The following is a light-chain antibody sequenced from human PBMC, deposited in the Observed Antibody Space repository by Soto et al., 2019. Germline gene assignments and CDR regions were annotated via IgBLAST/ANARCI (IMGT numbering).Light chain of an antibody. CDR3: QQYGTSPLT. Sequence: EIVLTQSPGTLSLSPGERATLSCRASQSVGSTYFAWYQQKPGQAPKLLIYGVSSRATGIPGRFSGSGSGTDFTLTISRLEPEDFAVYYCQQYGTSPLTFGPGTKVDI. J-gene: IGKJ3*01. CDR1: QSVGSTY. V-gene: IGKV3-20*01. CDR2: GVS.